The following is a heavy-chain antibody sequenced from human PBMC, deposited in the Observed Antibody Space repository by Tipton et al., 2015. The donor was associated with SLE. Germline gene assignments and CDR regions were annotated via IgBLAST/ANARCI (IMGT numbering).Heavy chain of an antibody. J-gene: IGHJ6*02. CDR1: GYTFTSFD. D-gene: IGHD6-6*01. CDR2: MNPNSGNI. Sequence: QSGAEVKKPGASVRVSCKASGYTFTSFDINWVRQASGQGLEWMGWMNPNSGNIGYAQKFQGRVTMTRNTSISTAYMELSSLRSEDTAVYYCARDNQASRDPFDYFQGMDVWGQGTTVTL. V-gene: IGHV1-8*01. CDR3: ARDNQASRDPFDYFQGMDV.